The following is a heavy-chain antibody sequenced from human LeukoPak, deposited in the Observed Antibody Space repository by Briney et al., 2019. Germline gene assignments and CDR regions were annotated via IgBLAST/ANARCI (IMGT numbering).Heavy chain of an antibody. V-gene: IGHV1-24*01. Sequence: ASVKVSCKVSGYTLTELSMHWVRQAPGKGLEWMGGFDPEDGETIHAQKFQGRVTMTEDTSTDTAYMELSSLRSEDTAVYYCATVPIRGSGYYGSDYWGQGTLVTVSS. CDR3: ATVPIRGSGYYGSDY. CDR1: GYTLTELS. CDR2: FDPEDGET. D-gene: IGHD3-22*01. J-gene: IGHJ4*02.